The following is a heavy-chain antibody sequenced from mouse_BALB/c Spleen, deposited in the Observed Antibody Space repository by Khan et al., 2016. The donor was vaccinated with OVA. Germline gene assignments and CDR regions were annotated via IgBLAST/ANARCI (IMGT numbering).Heavy chain of an antibody. V-gene: IGHV5-9-3*01. CDR2: ISSGGSYT. J-gene: IGHJ1*01. D-gene: IGHD1-2*01. Sequence: EVELVESGGGLVKPGGSLKLSCAASGFTFSSYAMSWVRQTPEKRLEWVATISSGGSYTYFPDSVKGRFTLSRDNAKNTLYLQMSSLRSEDTAMYYCARPPFTTAWYFDVWGAGTTVTVSS. CDR1: GFTFSSYA. CDR3: ARPPFTTAWYFDV.